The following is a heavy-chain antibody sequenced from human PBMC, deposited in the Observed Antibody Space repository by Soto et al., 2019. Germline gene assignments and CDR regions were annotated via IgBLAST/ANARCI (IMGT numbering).Heavy chain of an antibody. J-gene: IGHJ6*02. Sequence: QVQLVQSGAELKKPGSSVKVSCRSGGDTFSSYTVSWVRQAPGQGLEWMGRVIPVLGVTNYARKFQGRVSITAEKSPSTAYLELRSLTSEDSGVYYCARRRYCGADCYSQYYYGMDIWGQGTTVTVSS. CDR1: GDTFSSYT. V-gene: IGHV1-69*02. D-gene: IGHD2-21*02. CDR2: VIPVLGVT. CDR3: ARRRYCGADCYSQYYYGMDI.